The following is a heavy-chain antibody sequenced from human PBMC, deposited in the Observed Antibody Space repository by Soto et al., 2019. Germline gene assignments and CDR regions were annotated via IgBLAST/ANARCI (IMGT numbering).Heavy chain of an antibody. CDR1: GFNFSDYY. CDR3: ATGLKDASNRPSFDS. D-gene: IGHD3-16*01. CDR2: ILSLESHK. V-gene: IGHV3-11*01. J-gene: IGHJ4*02. Sequence: GGSLRLSCSGSGFNFSDYYMNWIRQTPVKGLEWVSSILSLESHKYYAASVMGRFSISRDNAKKSLFLQMNNLRAEDTGIYFCATGLKDASNRPSFDSWGPGTPVTVSS.